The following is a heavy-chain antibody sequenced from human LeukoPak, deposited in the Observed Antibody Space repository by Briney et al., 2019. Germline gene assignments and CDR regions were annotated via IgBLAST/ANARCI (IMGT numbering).Heavy chain of an antibody. CDR2: IYYSGST. D-gene: IGHD5-24*01. CDR3: ASPVEMATIGDHYFDY. V-gene: IGHV4-39*01. Sequence: PSETLSLTCTVSGGSISSSSYYWGWIRQPPGKGLEWIGSIYYSGSTYYNPSLKSRVTISVDTSKNQFSLKLSSVTAADTAVYYCASPVEMATIGDHYFDYWGQGTLVTVSS. CDR1: GGSISSSSYY. J-gene: IGHJ4*02.